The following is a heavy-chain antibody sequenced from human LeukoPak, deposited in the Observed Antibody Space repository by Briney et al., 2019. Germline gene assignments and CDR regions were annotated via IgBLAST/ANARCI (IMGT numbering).Heavy chain of an antibody. J-gene: IGHJ4*02. V-gene: IGHV3-23*01. CDR2: ISGSGGST. CDR1: GFTFSSYA. Sequence: PGGSLRLSCAASGFTFSSYAMSWVRQAPGKGLESVSAISGSGGSTYYADSVKGRFTISRDNSKNTLYLQMNSLRAEDTAVYYCAKDWDTVVVPAAGFDYWGQGTLVTVSS. CDR3: AKDWDTVVVPAAGFDY. D-gene: IGHD2-2*01.